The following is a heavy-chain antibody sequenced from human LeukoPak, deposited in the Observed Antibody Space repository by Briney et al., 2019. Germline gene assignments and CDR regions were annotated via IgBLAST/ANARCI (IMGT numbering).Heavy chain of an antibody. CDR3: AGDPNSMIVA. D-gene: IGHD3-22*01. CDR1: GFTFGSYW. Sequence: PGGSLRLSCAASGFTFGSYWMSWVRQAPGKGLEWVANIKQDGSEKYYVDSVKGRFTISRDNAKNSLHLQMNSLRAEDTAVYYCAGDPNSMIVAWGQGTLVTVSS. V-gene: IGHV3-7*03. CDR2: IKQDGSEK. J-gene: IGHJ5*02.